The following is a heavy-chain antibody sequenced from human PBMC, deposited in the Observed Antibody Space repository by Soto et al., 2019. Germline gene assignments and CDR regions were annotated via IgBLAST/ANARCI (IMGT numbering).Heavy chain of an antibody. CDR3: ARDRGAAVGGTSDNWFDP. Sequence: QVQLQESGPGLVKPSQTLSLTCTFSGGSISSGGYYWSWIRQHPGKGLEGMGYIYYSGSTYYNPSLKSRVTISVDTSKNQFSLKLSSVTAADTAVYYCARDRGAAVGGTSDNWFDPWGQGTLVTVSS. D-gene: IGHD6-13*01. V-gene: IGHV4-31*03. CDR2: IYYSGST. CDR1: GGSISSGGYY. J-gene: IGHJ5*02.